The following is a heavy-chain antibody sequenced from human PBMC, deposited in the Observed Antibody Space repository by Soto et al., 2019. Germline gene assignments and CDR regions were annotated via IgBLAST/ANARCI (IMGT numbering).Heavy chain of an antibody. J-gene: IGHJ5*02. Sequence: QLQLQESGPGLVKPSETLSLTCTVSGGSISSSSYYWGWIRQPPGKGLEWIGSIYYSGRTYYNPSLKSRVTISVDTSKNQFSLKLSSVTAADTAVYYCARLRAAAGTRGANGPSGWFDPWGQGTLVTVSS. CDR3: ARLRAAAGTRGANGPSGWFDP. CDR2: IYYSGRT. V-gene: IGHV4-39*01. CDR1: GGSISSSSYY. D-gene: IGHD6-13*01.